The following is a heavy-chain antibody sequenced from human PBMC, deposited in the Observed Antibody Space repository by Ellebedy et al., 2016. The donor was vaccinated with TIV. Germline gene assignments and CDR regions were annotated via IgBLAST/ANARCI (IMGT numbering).Heavy chain of an antibody. Sequence: MPSETLSLTCTVSGGSISSYYWSWIRQPPGKGLEWIGYIYYSGSTNYNPSLKSRVTISVDTSKNQFSLKLSSVTAADTAVYYCAGSGYSYGHDAFDIWGQGTMVTVSS. CDR3: AGSGYSYGHDAFDI. CDR2: IYYSGST. D-gene: IGHD5-18*01. V-gene: IGHV4-59*01. CDR1: GGSISSYY. J-gene: IGHJ3*02.